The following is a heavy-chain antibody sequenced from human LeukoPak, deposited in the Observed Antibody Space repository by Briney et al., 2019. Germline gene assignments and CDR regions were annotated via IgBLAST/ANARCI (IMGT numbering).Heavy chain of an antibody. Sequence: GGSLRLSCAASGFTFSSYWMSWVRQAPGKGLEWVANIKQDGSEKYYVDSVKGRFTVSRDNAKNSLYLQMNSLRVEDTVMYYCAKVAASGISPTDYWGQGTLVTVSS. J-gene: IGHJ4*02. CDR1: GFTFSSYW. CDR3: AKVAASGISPTDY. CDR2: IKQDGSEK. V-gene: IGHV3-7*01. D-gene: IGHD6-13*01.